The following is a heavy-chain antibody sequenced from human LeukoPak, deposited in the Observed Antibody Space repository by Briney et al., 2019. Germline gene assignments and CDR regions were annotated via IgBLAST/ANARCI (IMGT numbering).Heavy chain of an antibody. Sequence: GGSLRLSCAASGFTFSSYSMNWVRQAPGKGLEWVSYISSSSSTIYYADSVKGRFTISGDNAKNSLYLQMNSLRAEDTAVYYCARDGVTMVRGQYFDYWGQGTLVTVSS. CDR1: GFTFSSYS. J-gene: IGHJ4*02. D-gene: IGHD3-10*01. V-gene: IGHV3-48*01. CDR2: ISSSSSTI. CDR3: ARDGVTMVRGQYFDY.